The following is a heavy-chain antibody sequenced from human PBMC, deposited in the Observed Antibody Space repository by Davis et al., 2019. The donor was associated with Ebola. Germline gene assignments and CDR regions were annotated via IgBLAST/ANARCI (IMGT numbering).Heavy chain of an antibody. CDR1: RFTFSSYL. J-gene: IGHJ6*03. CDR2: IKEDGSEK. Sequence: GESLKISCAASRFTFSSYLMSWVRQAPGKGLEWVANIKEDGSEKYYVDSLKGRSTVSRDNAKNSMYLEMNSLRVEDTAVYYCARVTRYQLLFHYYYYMDVWGKGTTVIVSS. CDR3: ARVTRYQLLFHYYYYMDV. V-gene: IGHV3-7*01. D-gene: IGHD2-2*01.